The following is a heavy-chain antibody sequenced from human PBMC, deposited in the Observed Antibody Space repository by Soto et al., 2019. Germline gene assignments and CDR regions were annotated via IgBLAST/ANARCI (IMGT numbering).Heavy chain of an antibody. V-gene: IGHV4-59*08. J-gene: IGHJ2*01. Sequence: QVQLQESGPGLVKPSETLSLSCTVSGGSISGYFWSWVRQAPGKGLDWIGYIYDSGSTIYNPSLKSRVTILIDTSKNQFSLKLSSVTAADTAVYYCARHALAVAGTGYFDLWGRGTLVTVSS. CDR2: IYDSGST. D-gene: IGHD6-13*01. CDR1: GGSISGYF. CDR3: ARHALAVAGTGYFDL.